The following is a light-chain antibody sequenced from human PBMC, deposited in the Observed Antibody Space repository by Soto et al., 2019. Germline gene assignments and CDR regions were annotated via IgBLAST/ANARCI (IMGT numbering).Light chain of an antibody. CDR3: QQYGSSPGT. J-gene: IGKJ1*01. V-gene: IGKV3D-20*01. CDR2: ETS. CDR1: QGVADTH. Sequence: EMVLTNSQATLPLLPGKGPPSPARAIQGVADTHLAWTHQKPGRAPSLLIYETSSRATGIPDRFRGSGSGTEFALTITRVEPEDVAMYFCQQYGSSPGTFGQGTKVEI.